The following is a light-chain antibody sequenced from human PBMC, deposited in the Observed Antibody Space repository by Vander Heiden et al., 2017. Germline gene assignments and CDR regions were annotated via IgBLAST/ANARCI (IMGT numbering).Light chain of an antibody. CDR3: YSAADNNQV. CDR2: TDS. V-gene: IGLV3-27*01. J-gene: IGLJ3*02. CDR1: VLEKKS. Sequence: SYELTQPSSVSVSPGQTARITCSGNVLEKKSARWFQQKPGQALVLVIYTDSERPSGIPERFSGSSSGTTVTLTISGAQVEDEADYDCYSAADNNQVFGGGTKLTVL.